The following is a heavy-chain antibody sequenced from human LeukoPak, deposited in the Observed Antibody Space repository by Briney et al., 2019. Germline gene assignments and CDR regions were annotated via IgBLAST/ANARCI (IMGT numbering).Heavy chain of an antibody. Sequence: PGGSLRLSCAASGFTLSSYWMSWVRQAPGKGLEWVANIKQDGSEKYYVDSVKGRFTISRDNAKNSLYLQMNSLRAEDTAVYYCARDELQFDYWGQGTLVTVSS. CDR3: ARDELQFDY. CDR2: IKQDGSEK. J-gene: IGHJ4*02. CDR1: GFTLSSYW. D-gene: IGHD2-21*01. V-gene: IGHV3-7*01.